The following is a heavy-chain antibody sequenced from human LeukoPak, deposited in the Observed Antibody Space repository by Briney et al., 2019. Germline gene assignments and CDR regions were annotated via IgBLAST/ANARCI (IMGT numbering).Heavy chain of an antibody. J-gene: IGHJ4*02. Sequence: GASVKASCKASGGTFSSYAISWVRQAPGQGLEWMGWISAYNGNTNYAQKLQGRVTMTTDTSTSTAYMELRSLRSDDTAVYYCARDDYGDYLYYFDYWGQGTLVTVSS. CDR1: GGTFSSYA. V-gene: IGHV1-18*01. CDR3: ARDDYGDYLYYFDY. CDR2: ISAYNGNT. D-gene: IGHD4-17*01.